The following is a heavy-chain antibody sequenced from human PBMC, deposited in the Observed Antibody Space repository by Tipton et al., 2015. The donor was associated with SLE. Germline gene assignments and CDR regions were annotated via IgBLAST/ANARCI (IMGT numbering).Heavy chain of an antibody. Sequence: TLSLTCAVYGGSFSDYYWGWIRQPPGTGLEWIGSIYYSGSTYYNPSLKSRVTISVDTSKNQFSLKLSSVTAADTAVYYCARDVAARWAFDIWGQGTMVTVSS. CDR1: GGSFSDYY. CDR2: IYYSGST. V-gene: IGHV4-34*01. CDR3: ARDVAARWAFDI. D-gene: IGHD4-23*01. J-gene: IGHJ3*02.